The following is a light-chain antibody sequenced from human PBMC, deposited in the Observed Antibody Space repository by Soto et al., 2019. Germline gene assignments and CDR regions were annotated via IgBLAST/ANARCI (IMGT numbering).Light chain of an antibody. J-gene: IGLJ3*02. CDR1: SSDVGAYNY. CDR2: EVT. Sequence: QSALTQPPSASGSPGQSVTISCTGTSSDVGAYNYVSWYQQHPGNAPKLMIYEVTKRPSGVPDRFSGSKSGNTASLTVSGLQAEDEADYYCSSYGGSNNYDVFGGGTKLTVL. V-gene: IGLV2-8*01. CDR3: SSYGGSNNYDV.